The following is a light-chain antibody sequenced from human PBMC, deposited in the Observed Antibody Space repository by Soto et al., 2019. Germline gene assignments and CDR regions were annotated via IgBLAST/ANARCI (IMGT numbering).Light chain of an antibody. J-gene: IGKJ4*01. Sequence: DIQMTQSPSSLSASVGDRVTITCRASQSISSYLNWYQQKPGKAPKLLIYAASILQSGVPSRFSGSGSGTDFTLTISSLRPEDFATYYCQHSYSTQLTLGGGSKVDIK. CDR3: QHSYSTQLT. CDR2: AAS. V-gene: IGKV1-39*01. CDR1: QSISSY.